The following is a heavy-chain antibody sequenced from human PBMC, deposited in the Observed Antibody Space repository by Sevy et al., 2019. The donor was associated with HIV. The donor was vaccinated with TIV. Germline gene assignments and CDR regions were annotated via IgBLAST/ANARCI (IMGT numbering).Heavy chain of an antibody. CDR2: INHSGSI. Sequence: SESLSLTCAVNGGSFSGYYWIWIRQPPGKGLEWLGEINHSGSIHYNPSLNSRVTISVDTSKNQFSLKLSSVTAADTTVYTYARFDLWSANYYYDMDVWGQGTTVTVSS. J-gene: IGHJ6*02. V-gene: IGHV4-34*01. CDR1: GGSFSGYY. D-gene: IGHD3-3*01. CDR3: ARFDLWSANYYYDMDV.